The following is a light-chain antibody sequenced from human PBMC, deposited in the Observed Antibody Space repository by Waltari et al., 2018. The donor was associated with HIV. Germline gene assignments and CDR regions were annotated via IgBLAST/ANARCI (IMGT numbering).Light chain of an antibody. CDR3: ATWDDTLSGHVV. CDR1: SSNIGSNY. J-gene: IGLJ2*01. Sequence: QSVLTQPPSASGTPGQRITISCSGSSSNIGSNYVYWYQQLPGTAPKLLIYRNNQRPSGVPDRVSGSKSGTSASLAISVLRSEDEADYYCATWDDTLSGHVVFGGGTKLNVL. V-gene: IGLV1-47*01. CDR2: RNN.